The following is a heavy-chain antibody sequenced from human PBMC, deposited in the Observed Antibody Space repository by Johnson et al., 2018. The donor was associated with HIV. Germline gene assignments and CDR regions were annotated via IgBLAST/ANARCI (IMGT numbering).Heavy chain of an antibody. D-gene: IGHD7-27*01. CDR2: ISYDGRHK. CDR3: ARGTGEQWGLDAFDI. J-gene: IGHJ3*02. CDR1: GFIFSGFG. Sequence: QVQLVESGGGVVQPGRSLRLSCAASGFIFSGFGLHWVRQAPGKGLERVASISYDGRHKYNADSVRGRITISRDNSKNTLYLQMNSLSAEDTAVYYCARGTGEQWGLDAFDIWGQGTMVTVSS. V-gene: IGHV3-30*03.